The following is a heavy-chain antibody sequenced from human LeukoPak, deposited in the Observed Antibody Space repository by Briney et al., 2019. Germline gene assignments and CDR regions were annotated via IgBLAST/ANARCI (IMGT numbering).Heavy chain of an antibody. V-gene: IGHV1-18*01. Sequence: ASVKVSCKASGYTFTSYGISWVRQAPGQGLEWMGWISTYNGNTNYAQKLQGRVTMTTDTSTSTAYMDLRSLRSDDTAVYYCARDLHRVEVRGVPHYYYYMDVWGKGTTVTISS. CDR3: ARDLHRVEVRGVPHYYYYMDV. CDR1: GYTFTSYG. CDR2: ISTYNGNT. D-gene: IGHD3-10*01. J-gene: IGHJ6*03.